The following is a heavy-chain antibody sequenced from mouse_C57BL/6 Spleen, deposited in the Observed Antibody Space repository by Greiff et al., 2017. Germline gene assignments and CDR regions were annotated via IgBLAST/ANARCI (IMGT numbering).Heavy chain of an antibody. Sequence: EVQLQQSGPVLVKPGASVKMSCKASGYTFTDYYMNWVKQSHGKSLEWIGVINPYNGGTSYNQKFKGKATLTVDKSSSTAYMELNSLTSEDSAVYYCARKADSSGYGAMDYWGQGTSVTVSS. CDR2: INPYNGGT. CDR1: GYTFTDYY. CDR3: ARKADSSGYGAMDY. J-gene: IGHJ4*01. V-gene: IGHV1-19*01. D-gene: IGHD3-2*02.